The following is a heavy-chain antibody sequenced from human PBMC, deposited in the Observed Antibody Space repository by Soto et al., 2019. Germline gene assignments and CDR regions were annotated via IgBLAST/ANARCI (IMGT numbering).Heavy chain of an antibody. D-gene: IGHD6-13*01. CDR3: AKDIEKLKYSSSWSLYDAFDI. J-gene: IGHJ3*02. CDR1: GFTFDDYA. Sequence: GGSLRLSCAASGFTFDDYAMHWVRQAPGKGLEWVSGISWNSGSIGYADSVKGRFTISRDNAKNSLYLQMNSLRAEDTALYYCAKDIEKLKYSSSWSLYDAFDIWGQGTMVTVSS. V-gene: IGHV3-9*01. CDR2: ISWNSGSI.